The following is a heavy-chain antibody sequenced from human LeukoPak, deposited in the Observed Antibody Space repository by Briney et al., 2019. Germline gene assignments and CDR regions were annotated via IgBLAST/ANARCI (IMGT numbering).Heavy chain of an antibody. CDR3: ATDFYDTT. D-gene: IGHD3-22*01. CDR1: GFTFSNAW. CDR2: IRSNSDGGTI. V-gene: IGHV3-15*07. Sequence: PGGSLRLSCATSGFTFSNAWMNWVRQAPGKRLEWVGRIRSNSDGGTIDYAAPVKGRFALSRDDSKNTLYLQMNSLQTEDTAVYYCATDFYDTTWGQGTLVTVSS. J-gene: IGHJ5*02.